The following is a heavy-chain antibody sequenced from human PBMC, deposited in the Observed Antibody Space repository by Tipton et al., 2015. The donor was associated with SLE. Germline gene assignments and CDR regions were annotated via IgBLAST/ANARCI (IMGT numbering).Heavy chain of an antibody. J-gene: IGHJ5*02. CDR3: ARYTVGTMEDP. Sequence: TLSLTCAVSGDSIRSGYYWGWIRQTPGKGLEWIGSIYYRKSTYYNPSLKSRITISLDTSKNQFSLKLTSMTAADTAVYYCARYTVGTMEDPWGQGILVTVSS. CDR2: IYYRKST. V-gene: IGHV4-38-2*01. D-gene: IGHD4-11*01. CDR1: GDSIRSGYY.